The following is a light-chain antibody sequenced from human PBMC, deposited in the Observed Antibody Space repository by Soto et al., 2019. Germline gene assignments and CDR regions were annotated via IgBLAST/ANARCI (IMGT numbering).Light chain of an antibody. CDR2: DAS. CDR1: QSVSSY. CDR3: QQRSNWPVT. V-gene: IGKV3-11*01. Sequence: EIVLTQSPATLSLSPGEGATLSCRASQSVSSYLAWYQQKPGQAPRLLIYDASNRATGIPARFSGSGSGTDFTLIFSSLEPEDFAVYYCQQRSNWPVTFGLGTKVEV. J-gene: IGKJ1*01.